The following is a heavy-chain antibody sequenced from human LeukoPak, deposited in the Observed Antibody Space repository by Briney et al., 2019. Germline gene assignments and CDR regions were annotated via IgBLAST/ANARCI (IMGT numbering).Heavy chain of an antibody. D-gene: IGHD1-26*01. J-gene: IGHJ4*02. V-gene: IGHV4-59*12. CDR2: IYYSGST. CDR1: GGSISSYY. Sequence: SETLSLTCTVSGGSISSYYWSWIRQPPGKGLEWIGYIYYSGSTYYNPSLKSRVTISVDTSKNQFSLKLSSVTAADTAVYYCARVYSGSYFTGYYFDYWGQGTLVTASS. CDR3: ARVYSGSYFTGYYFDY.